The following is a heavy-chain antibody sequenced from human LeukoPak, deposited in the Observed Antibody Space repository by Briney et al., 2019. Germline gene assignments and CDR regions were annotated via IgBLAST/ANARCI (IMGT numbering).Heavy chain of an antibody. D-gene: IGHD6-19*01. Sequence: GGSLRLSCAASGFTFNSYSMNWVRQAPGKGLEWVSYISSSGFTIYYADSVKGRFTISRDNASNSLYLQMNSLRAEDATVFYSARDIAVATGYYYHYGMDVWGQGTTVTVSS. V-gene: IGHV3-48*01. CDR1: GFTFNSYS. CDR2: ISSSGFTI. J-gene: IGHJ6*02. CDR3: ARDIAVATGYYYHYGMDV.